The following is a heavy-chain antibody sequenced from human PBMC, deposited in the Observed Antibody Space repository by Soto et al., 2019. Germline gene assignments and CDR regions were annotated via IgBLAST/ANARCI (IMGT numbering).Heavy chain of an antibody. CDR2: MYYSGST. Sequence: SETMCVTCTVAGGNIIGGGCYWSWIKKPPGKGLEWIGFMYYSGSTYYNPSLKSRVTISVDTSKSQFSLKLNSVTAADTAVYYCARDLWGYCGTDCYPLDVWGQGTTVTVSS. D-gene: IGHD2-21*02. J-gene: IGHJ6*02. V-gene: IGHV4-30-4*02. CDR3: ARDLWGYCGTDCYPLDV. CDR1: GGNIIGGGCY.